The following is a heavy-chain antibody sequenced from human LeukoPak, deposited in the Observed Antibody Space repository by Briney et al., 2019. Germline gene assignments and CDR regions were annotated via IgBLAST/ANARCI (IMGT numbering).Heavy chain of an antibody. CDR2: INPNSGGT. Sequence: ASVKVSCKASGYTFTGYYMHWVRQAPGQGLEWMGWINPNSGGTNYAQKFQGRVTMTRDTSISTAYMELSSLRSEDTAVYYCARGVVVPAAPAYNWFDPWGQGTLVTVSS. CDR1: GYTFTGYY. V-gene: IGHV1-2*02. CDR3: ARGVVVPAAPAYNWFDP. J-gene: IGHJ5*02. D-gene: IGHD2-2*01.